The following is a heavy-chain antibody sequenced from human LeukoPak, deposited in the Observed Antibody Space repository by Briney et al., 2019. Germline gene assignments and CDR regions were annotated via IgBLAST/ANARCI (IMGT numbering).Heavy chain of an antibody. J-gene: IGHJ4*02. Sequence: SETLSLTCTVSGGSISSYYWSWIRQPPGKGLEWIGYIYYSGSTNYNPSLKSRVTISVDTSKNQFSLKLSSVTAADTAVYYCTSLKFTVTDYYFDYWGQGTLVTFSS. D-gene: IGHD4-11*01. CDR1: GGSISSYY. CDR2: IYYSGST. CDR3: TSLKFTVTDYYFDY. V-gene: IGHV4-59*01.